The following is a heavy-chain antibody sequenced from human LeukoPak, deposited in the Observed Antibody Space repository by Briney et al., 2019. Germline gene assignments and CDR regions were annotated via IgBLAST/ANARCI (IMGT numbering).Heavy chain of an antibody. V-gene: IGHV4-59*01. CDR3: ASENSSGWLDY. J-gene: IGHJ4*02. D-gene: IGHD6-19*01. Sequence: SETLSLTCTVSSGSIRTSYCSWIRQPPGKGLEWIGYIYYSGSTNYNPSLKSRVTISVDTSKNQFSLKLSSVTAADTAVYYCASENSSGWLDYWGQGTLVTVSS. CDR1: SGSIRTSY. CDR2: IYYSGST.